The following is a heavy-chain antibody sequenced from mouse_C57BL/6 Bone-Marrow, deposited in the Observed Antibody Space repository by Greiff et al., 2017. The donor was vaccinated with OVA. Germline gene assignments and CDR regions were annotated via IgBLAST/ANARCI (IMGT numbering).Heavy chain of an antibody. V-gene: IGHV1-15*01. CDR1: GYTFTDYE. CDR2: IDPETGGT. J-gene: IGHJ2*01. Sequence: VQLQQSGAELVRPGASVTLSCKASGYTFTDYEMHWVKQTPVHGLEWIGAIDPETGGTAYNQKFKGKAILTADKSSSTAYMELRSLTSEDSAVYYCTRRDYYSNYRGYWGQGTTLTVSS. CDR3: TRRDYYSNYRGY. D-gene: IGHD2-5*01.